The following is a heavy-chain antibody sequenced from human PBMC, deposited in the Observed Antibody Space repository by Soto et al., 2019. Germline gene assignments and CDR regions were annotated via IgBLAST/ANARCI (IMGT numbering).Heavy chain of an antibody. Sequence: HWARQAPGKWLEWVAVISYDGSNKYYADSVKGRFTISRDNSKNTLYLQMNSLRAEDTAVYYCARPSYSSSWYYNYWGQGTLVIVSS. D-gene: IGHD6-13*01. CDR3: ARPSYSSSWYYNY. CDR2: ISYDGSNK. V-gene: IGHV3-30-3*01. J-gene: IGHJ4*02.